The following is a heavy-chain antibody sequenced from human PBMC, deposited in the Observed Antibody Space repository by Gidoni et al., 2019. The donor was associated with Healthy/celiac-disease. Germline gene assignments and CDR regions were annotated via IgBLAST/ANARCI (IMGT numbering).Heavy chain of an antibody. CDR1: GYTFTGYY. CDR3: ARLFGSSGRENTDY. D-gene: IGHD3-10*01. J-gene: IGHJ4*02. Sequence: QVQLVQSGAEVKKPGASVKVSCKASGYTFTGYYMHWVRQAPGQGLEWTGWINPNSGGTNYAQKFQGWVTMTRDTSISTAYMELSRLRSDDTAVYYCARLFGSSGRENTDYWGQGTLVTVSS. CDR2: INPNSGGT. V-gene: IGHV1-2*04.